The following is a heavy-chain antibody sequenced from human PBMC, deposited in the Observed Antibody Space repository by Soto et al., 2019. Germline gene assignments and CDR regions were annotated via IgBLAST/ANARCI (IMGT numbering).Heavy chain of an antibody. D-gene: IGHD2-2*01. CDR1: GGSISSGGYS. CDR2: MYHSGST. CDR3: GRVPDY. Sequence: QLQLQESASGLVKPSQTLSLTCAVSGGSISSGGYSWSWLRQPQGKGLEWIGYMYHSGSTYDNPSLKSGVTISIDRSNNQFSLQLSSVTAAGTVVYYEGRVPDYWGPGILVTVYS. V-gene: IGHV4-30-2*01. J-gene: IGHJ4*02.